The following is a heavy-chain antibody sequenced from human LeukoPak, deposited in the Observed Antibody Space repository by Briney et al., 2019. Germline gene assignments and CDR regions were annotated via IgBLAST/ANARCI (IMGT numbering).Heavy chain of an antibody. Sequence: PSETLSLTCTVSGGSISSYYWSWIRQPPGKGLEWIGYIYYSGSTNYNPSLKSRVTMSVDTSKNQFSLNLKSVAPEDTAVYYCARNLIPEQLVLNFWGQGTLVTVSS. CDR1: GGSISSYY. CDR2: IYYSGST. V-gene: IGHV4-59*01. CDR3: ARNLIPEQLVLNF. J-gene: IGHJ4*02. D-gene: IGHD6-13*01.